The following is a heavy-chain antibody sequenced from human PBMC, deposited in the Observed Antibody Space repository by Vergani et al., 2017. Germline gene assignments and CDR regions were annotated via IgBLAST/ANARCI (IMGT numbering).Heavy chain of an antibody. J-gene: IGHJ6*03. CDR3: ASGFGPYYYYYMDV. D-gene: IGHD3-16*01. V-gene: IGHV3-30-3*01. CDR1: GFTFSSYA. CDR2: ISYDGSNK. Sequence: QVQLVESGGGVVQPGRSLRLSCAASGFTFSSYAMHWVRQAPGKGLEWVAVISYDGSNKYYADSVKGRFTISRDNSKNTLYLQMNSLRAEDTAVYYCASGFGPYYYYYMDVWGKGTTVTVSS.